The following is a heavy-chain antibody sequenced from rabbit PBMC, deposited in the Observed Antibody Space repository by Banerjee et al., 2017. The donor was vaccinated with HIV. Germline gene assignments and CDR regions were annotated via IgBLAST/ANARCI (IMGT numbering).Heavy chain of an antibody. D-gene: IGHD1-1*01. V-gene: IGHV1S40*01. CDR3: ARGAGGAAGHYNIYGMDL. J-gene: IGHJ6*01. CDR1: EFSFSSSYY. CDR2: IYTGSGST. Sequence: ASLTLTCTASEFSFSSSYYMCWVRQAPGKGLEWIACIYTGSGSTYYASWAKGRFTISKTSSTTVTLQMTSLTAADTATHFCARGAGGAAGHYNIYGMDLWGPGTLVTVS.